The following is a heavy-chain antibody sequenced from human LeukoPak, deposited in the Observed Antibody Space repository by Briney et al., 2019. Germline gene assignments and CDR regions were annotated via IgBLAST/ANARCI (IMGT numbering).Heavy chain of an antibody. D-gene: IGHD4-17*01. CDR1: GFTFSSYT. Sequence: GGSLRLSCTASGFTFSSYTMNWVRQAPGKGLEWVSSISTSSTYIYYADSVKGRFTISRDNAKSSLYLQMNSLRAEDTAVYYCAIFQGTYGDNENDYWGQGTLVTVSS. CDR3: AIFQGTYGDNENDY. J-gene: IGHJ4*02. CDR2: ISTSSTYI. V-gene: IGHV3-21*01.